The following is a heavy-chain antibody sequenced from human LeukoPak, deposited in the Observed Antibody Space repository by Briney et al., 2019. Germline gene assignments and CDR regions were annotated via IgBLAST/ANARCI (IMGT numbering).Heavy chain of an antibody. Sequence: GGSLRLFCAASGFTFSSYLMKCVRQAPGKGLEWVSNITNGGVTTVYTVSVKGRFTISRDNSKNTLYLQMNNLRVEDTAVYYCAKRVGTYRAFDRCGQGTMVTVSS. CDR2: ITNGGVTT. D-gene: IGHD3-10*01. J-gene: IGHJ3*02. CDR1: GFTFSSYL. V-gene: IGHV3-23*01. CDR3: AKRVGTYRAFDR.